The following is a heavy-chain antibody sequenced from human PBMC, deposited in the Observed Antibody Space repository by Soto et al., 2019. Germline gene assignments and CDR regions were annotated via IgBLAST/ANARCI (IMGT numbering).Heavy chain of an antibody. CDR3: ARDGSTETTNFHYAMDV. D-gene: IGHD4-17*01. Sequence: EVQLVESGGGLVQPGGSLRLSCAASGFTLSPYHMDWVRQAPGKGLEWVSYINAGSSTIHYADSVRGRFTISRDNAKNSPYLQMDSLRAEDTAVYYCARDGSTETTNFHYAMDVWGQGTTVTVSS. V-gene: IGHV3-48*03. CDR1: GFTLSPYH. CDR2: INAGSSTI. J-gene: IGHJ6*02.